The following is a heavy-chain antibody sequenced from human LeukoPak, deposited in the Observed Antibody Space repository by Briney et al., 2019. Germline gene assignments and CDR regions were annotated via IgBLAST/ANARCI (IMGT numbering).Heavy chain of an antibody. D-gene: IGHD3-22*01. V-gene: IGHV7-4-1*02. CDR2: INTNTGNP. Sequence: ASVKVSCKASGYTFTSYAMNWVRQAPGQGLEWMGWINTNTGNPTYAQGFTGRFVFSLDTSVSAAYLQISSLKAEDTAVYYCAREAYYYDSSGAFDIWGQGTMVTVSS. CDR1: GYTFTSYA. J-gene: IGHJ3*02. CDR3: AREAYYYDSSGAFDI.